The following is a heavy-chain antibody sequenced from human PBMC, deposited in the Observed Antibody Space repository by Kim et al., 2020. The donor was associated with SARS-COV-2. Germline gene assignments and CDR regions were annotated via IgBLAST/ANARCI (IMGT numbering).Heavy chain of an antibody. D-gene: IGHD2-15*01. CDR1: GFTFRAYS. V-gene: IGHV3-21*01. CDR2: ISHDGRKK. J-gene: IGHJ6*02. Sequence: GGSLRLSCAASGFTFRAYSLNWVRQAPGKGLEWVSSISHDGRKKHYADSVRGRFTISRDNAKNSVYLQMNSLRAEDTALYFCARDDSHDPRYYYGMDVWGQGTTVSVSS. CDR3: ARDDSHDPRYYYGMDV.